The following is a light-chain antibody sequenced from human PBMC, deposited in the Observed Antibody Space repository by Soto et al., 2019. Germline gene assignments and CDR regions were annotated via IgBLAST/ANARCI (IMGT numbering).Light chain of an antibody. Sequence: SVLTQPASVSGSPGQSITISCTGTSSDVGGYNYVSWYQQHPGKAPELMIYDVSNRPSGISNRFSGSKSGNTASLTISGLQAEDEADYYCSSYTGSSTQVFGTGTKSPS. J-gene: IGLJ1*01. V-gene: IGLV2-14*01. CDR2: DVS. CDR1: SSDVGGYNY. CDR3: SSYTGSSTQV.